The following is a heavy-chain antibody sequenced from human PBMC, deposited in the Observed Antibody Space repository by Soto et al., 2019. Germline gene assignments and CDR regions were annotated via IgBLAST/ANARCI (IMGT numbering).Heavy chain of an antibody. CDR2: ISAYNGNT. CDR1: GYTFSSYG. V-gene: IGHV1-18*01. J-gene: IGHJ4*02. CDR3: ARWEQVDGYNGGFDY. D-gene: IGHD5-12*01. Sequence: QVQLVQSGADVKKPGASVKVSCKASGYTFSSYGITWVRQAPGHGLEWMGWISAYNGNTNYAQKLQGRVTMTIDTSTSTAYMELRSLRSDDTAVYYCARWEQVDGYNGGFDYWGQGTLVTVSS.